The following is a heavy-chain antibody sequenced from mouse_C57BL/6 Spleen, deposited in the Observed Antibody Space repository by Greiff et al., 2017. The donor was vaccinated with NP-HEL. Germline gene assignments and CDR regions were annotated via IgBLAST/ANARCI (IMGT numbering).Heavy chain of an antibody. J-gene: IGHJ4*01. V-gene: IGHV1-52*01. D-gene: IGHD1-1*01. CDR2: IDPSDSET. CDR3: AVVAHYYAMDY. Sequence: QVQLQQPGAELVRPGSSVKLSCKASGYTFTSYWMHWVKQRPIQGLEWIGNIDPSDSETHYNQKFKDKATLTVDKSSSTAYMQLSSLTSDDSAVYYCAVVAHYYAMDYWGQGTSVTVSS. CDR1: GYTFTSYW.